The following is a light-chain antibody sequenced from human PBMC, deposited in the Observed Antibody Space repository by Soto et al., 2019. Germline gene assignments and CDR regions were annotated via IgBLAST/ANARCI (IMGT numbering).Light chain of an antibody. V-gene: IGLV2-18*01. CDR2: EAS. CDR3: SLYTVSGTYV. Sequence: QSVLTQPPSVSGSPGQSVTISCTGTSTDFVSYNRVSWYQQPPGTAPKLIIYEASNRPSGVPDRFSGSKSGNTASLTISGLQAADEADYYCSLYTVSGTYVFGTGTKVTVL. CDR1: STDFVSYNR. J-gene: IGLJ1*01.